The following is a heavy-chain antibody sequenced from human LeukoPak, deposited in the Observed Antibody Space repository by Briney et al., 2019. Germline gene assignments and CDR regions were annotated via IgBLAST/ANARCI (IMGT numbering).Heavy chain of an antibody. D-gene: IGHD3-10*01. Sequence: ASVKVSCKASGYTFTSYAMHWVRQAPGQRLEWMGWINAGNGNTKYSQKFQGRVTITRDTSASTAYMELSSLRSDDTAVYYCARSRYYYGSGSPHSPDAFDIWGQGTMVTVSS. V-gene: IGHV1-3*01. CDR3: ARSRYYYGSGSPHSPDAFDI. CDR2: INAGNGNT. J-gene: IGHJ3*02. CDR1: GYTFTSYA.